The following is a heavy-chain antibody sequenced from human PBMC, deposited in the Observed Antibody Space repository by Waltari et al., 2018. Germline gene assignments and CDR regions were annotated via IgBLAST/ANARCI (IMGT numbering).Heavy chain of an antibody. CDR2: INPTSGGT. CDR1: GYTFTGNY. J-gene: IGHJ4*02. V-gene: IGHV1-2*02. Sequence: QVQLVQSGAEVKKPGASVNVSCKTSGYTFTGNYIFWGRQAPGQGLEWMGWINPTSGGTRIAQKFQGRVTMTRDTSTTTAYLEVSELKSDDTAVYYCARGEPLAGRKIPFDSWGQGTLVTVSS. D-gene: IGHD6-19*01. CDR3: ARGEPLAGRKIPFDS.